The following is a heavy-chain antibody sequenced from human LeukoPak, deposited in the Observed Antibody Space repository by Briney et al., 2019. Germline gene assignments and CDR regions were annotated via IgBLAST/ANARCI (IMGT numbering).Heavy chain of an antibody. Sequence: SETLSLTCTVSGGSITFSYFWGWVRQPPGKGLEWIGSIYYDGSTYYNPSLKSRVIISVDTSKNQFSLKLSSVTAADTAVYYCARPRTTVTTYDAFDMWGQGTMVTVSS. CDR2: IYYDGST. CDR1: GGSITFSYF. V-gene: IGHV4-39*01. J-gene: IGHJ3*02. D-gene: IGHD4-11*01. CDR3: ARPRTTVTTYDAFDM.